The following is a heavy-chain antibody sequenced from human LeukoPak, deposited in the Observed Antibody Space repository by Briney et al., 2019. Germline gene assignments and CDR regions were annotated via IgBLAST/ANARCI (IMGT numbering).Heavy chain of an antibody. Sequence: GESLKISCQGSAYIFSTYWIGWVRQMPGKGLEWMGIIDPRDSDRRYSPSFQGQVTISADKSISTAYLQWSSLKASDTAMYYCARLLFGRDGYNSFDYWGQGTLVTVSS. D-gene: IGHD5-24*01. V-gene: IGHV5-51*01. CDR1: AYIFSTYW. CDR3: ARLLFGRDGYNSFDY. CDR2: IDPRDSDR. J-gene: IGHJ4*02.